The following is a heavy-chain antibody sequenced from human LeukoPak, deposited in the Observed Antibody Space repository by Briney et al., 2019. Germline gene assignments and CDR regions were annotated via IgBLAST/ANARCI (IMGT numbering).Heavy chain of an antibody. CDR1: GFTFSSYG. J-gene: IGHJ4*02. D-gene: IGHD6-19*01. Sequence: AGGSLRLSCAASGFTFSSYGMHWVRQAPGKGLEWVAFIRYDGSNKYYADSVKGRFTISRDNSKNTLYLQMNSLSAEDTAVYYCAKVAAGPYYFDYWGQGTLVTVSS. V-gene: IGHV3-30*02. CDR2: IRYDGSNK. CDR3: AKVAAGPYYFDY.